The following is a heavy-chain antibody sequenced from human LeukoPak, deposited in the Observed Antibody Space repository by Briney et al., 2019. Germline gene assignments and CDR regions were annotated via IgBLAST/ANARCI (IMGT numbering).Heavy chain of an antibody. D-gene: IGHD3-3*01. Sequence: GGSLRLSCAASGFTFDDYTMHWVRQAPGKGLEWVSLICWDGGSTYYADSVKGRFTISRDNSKNSLYLQMNSLRAEDTALYYCAKESPPYDFWSGYYTRGYFDYWGQGTLVTVSS. V-gene: IGHV3-43D*04. CDR1: GFTFDDYT. CDR2: ICWDGGST. J-gene: IGHJ4*02. CDR3: AKESPPYDFWSGYYTRGYFDY.